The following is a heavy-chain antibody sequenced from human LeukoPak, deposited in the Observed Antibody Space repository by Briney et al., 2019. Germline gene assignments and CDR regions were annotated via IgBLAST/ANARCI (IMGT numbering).Heavy chain of an antibody. CDR1: GYTFTGYY. D-gene: IGHD3/OR15-3a*01. CDR2: INPNSGGT. J-gene: IGHJ5*02. Sequence: ASVKVSCKASGYTFTGYYMHWVRQAPGQGLEWRGWINPNSGGTNYAQKFQGRVTMTRDTSISTAYMELSRLRSDDTAVYYCARALRGGRTGYFDPWGQGTLVTVSS. V-gene: IGHV1-2*02. CDR3: ARALRGGRTGYFDP.